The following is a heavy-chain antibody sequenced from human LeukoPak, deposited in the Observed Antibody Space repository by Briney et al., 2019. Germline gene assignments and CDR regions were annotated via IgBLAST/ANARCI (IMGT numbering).Heavy chain of an antibody. J-gene: IGHJ4*02. CDR2: IYYSGST. Sequence: PSETLSLTCTVSGGSISTTGYYWSWIRQPPGKGLQWIAYIYYSGSTNYNPSLKSRVTISVDTSKNQFSLKPSSVTTADTAVYYCARRYGSGDYFDYWGQGTLVTVSS. CDR3: ARRYGSGDYFDY. V-gene: IGHV4-61*08. CDR1: GGSISTTGYY. D-gene: IGHD3-10*01.